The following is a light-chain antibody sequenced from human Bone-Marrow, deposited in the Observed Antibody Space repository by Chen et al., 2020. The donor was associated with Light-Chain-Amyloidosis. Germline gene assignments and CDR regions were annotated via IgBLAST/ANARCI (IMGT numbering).Light chain of an antibody. J-gene: IGKJ1*01. CDR1: QSVRFS. CDR3: QQRSNWPRT. V-gene: IGKV3-11*01. CDR2: DGS. Sequence: EIVLTQSPATLSLSPGDRVTLSCRASQSVRFSLAWYQQKPGQAPRLLIYDGSNRATGIPARFSGSGSMTDFTLTISSLEPEDFAVYYCQQRSNWPRTFGQGTKVDIK.